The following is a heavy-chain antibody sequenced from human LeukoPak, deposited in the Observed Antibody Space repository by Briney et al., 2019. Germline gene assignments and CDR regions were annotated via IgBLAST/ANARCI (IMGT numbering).Heavy chain of an antibody. D-gene: IGHD4-11*01. Sequence: PSETLSLTCTVSGGSISSYYWSWIRQPPGKGLEWIGEINHSGSTNYNPSLKSRVTISVDTSKNQFSLKLSSVTAADTAVYYCARVGPYSDFDYWGQGTLVTVSS. V-gene: IGHV4-34*09. J-gene: IGHJ4*02. CDR2: INHSGST. CDR3: ARVGPYSDFDY. CDR1: GGSISSYY.